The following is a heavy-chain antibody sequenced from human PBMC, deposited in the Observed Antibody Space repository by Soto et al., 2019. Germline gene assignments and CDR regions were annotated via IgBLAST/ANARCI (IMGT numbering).Heavy chain of an antibody. V-gene: IGHV3-23*01. J-gene: IGHJ4*02. CDR2: LTRSGTT. Sequence: EVQLLESAGGLVQPGGSPRLSCAASGFTFSSYAMGWVRQAPGKGLEWVSTLTRSGTTPYAESVRGRFTISRDNSKNTLYLQMDDLRAEDTAVYYCVREFAPGSPNYDYWGLGTLVTVSS. CDR3: VREFAPGSPNYDY. D-gene: IGHD3-10*01. CDR1: GFTFSSYA.